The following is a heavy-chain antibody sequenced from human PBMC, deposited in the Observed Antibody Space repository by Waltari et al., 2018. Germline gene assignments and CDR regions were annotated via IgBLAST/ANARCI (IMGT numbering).Heavy chain of an antibody. J-gene: IGHJ4*02. CDR1: GLLFPTQA. V-gene: IGHV3-23*01. CDR2: IRGFGGTT. CDR3: AKGGHQSHFDY. Sequence: EVQLLDSGGGLVQPGGSLRLSCASSGLLFPTQATSWVRQTPGKGVEWVSTIRGFGGTTFYADSVKGRFTISRDNFRNTHYVQMNSLRAEDTAVYYCAKGGHQSHFDYWGQGVLVTVSS.